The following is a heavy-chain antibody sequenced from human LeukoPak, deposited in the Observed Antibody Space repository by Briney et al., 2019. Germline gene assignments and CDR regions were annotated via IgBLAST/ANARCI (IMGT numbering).Heavy chain of an antibody. CDR3: ARGEGDGYNYGFDI. Sequence: GSSVKFSFKASGYTFIGYYMHWVRQAAGQEVDWMGWINPNSGGTNYAPTFQGRVTMTREKSISTAYMELSRLRSDETAVYYCARGEGDGYNYGFDIWGEGTMVTVSS. CDR1: GYTFIGYY. V-gene: IGHV1-2*02. J-gene: IGHJ3*02. CDR2: INPNSGGT. D-gene: IGHD5-24*01.